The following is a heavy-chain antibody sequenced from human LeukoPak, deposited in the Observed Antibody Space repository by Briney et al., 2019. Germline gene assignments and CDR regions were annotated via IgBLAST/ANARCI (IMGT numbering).Heavy chain of an antibody. CDR2: ISSSGSTI. CDR1: GFTFSSYE. J-gene: IGHJ5*02. CDR3: ARHRGLRVTRGWFDP. Sequence: GGSLRLSCAASGFTFSSYEMNWVRQAPGKGLEWVSYISSSGSTIYYADSVKGRFTISRDNAKNSLYLQMNSLRAEDTAVYYCARHRGLRVTRGWFDPWGQGTLVTVSS. V-gene: IGHV3-48*03. D-gene: IGHD2-21*02.